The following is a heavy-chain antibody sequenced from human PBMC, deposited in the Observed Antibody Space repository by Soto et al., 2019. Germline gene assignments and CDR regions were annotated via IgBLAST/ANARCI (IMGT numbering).Heavy chain of an antibody. D-gene: IGHD3-10*01. V-gene: IGHV4-59*01. CDR1: GGSISSYY. Sequence: SETLSLTCTVSGGSISSYYWSWIRQPPGKGLEWIGYIYYSGSTNYNPSLKSRVTISVDTSKNQFSLKLSSVTAADTAVYYCARQITMVRGATNWFDPWGQGILVTVSS. CDR3: ARQITMVRGATNWFDP. J-gene: IGHJ5*02. CDR2: IYYSGST.